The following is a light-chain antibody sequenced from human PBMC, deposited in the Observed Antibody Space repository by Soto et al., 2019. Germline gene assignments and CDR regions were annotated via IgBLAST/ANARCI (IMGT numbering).Light chain of an antibody. CDR1: QSVSSSY. J-gene: IGKJ2*01. CDR3: HQYGSSPPYT. Sequence: EIVLTQSPGTPSLSPGERATLSCRASQSVSSSYLAWYERKSGQAPRLRIYGAFSRATGIPDRCSGSGSGRHFALTLRRLEPDDLAVYYCHQYGSSPPYTIRQAAKLEIK. V-gene: IGKV3-20*01. CDR2: GAF.